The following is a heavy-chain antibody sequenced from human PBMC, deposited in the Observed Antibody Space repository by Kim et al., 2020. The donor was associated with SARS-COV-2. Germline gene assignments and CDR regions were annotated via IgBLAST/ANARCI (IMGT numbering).Heavy chain of an antibody. J-gene: IGHJ6*02. D-gene: IGHD3-22*01. V-gene: IGHV3-23*03. CDR3: AKMIGGGMDV. Sequence: GGSLRLSCAASGFTFSSYAMSWVRQAPGKGLEWVSVIYSGGSSTYYADSVKGRFTISRDNSKNTLYLQMNSLRAEDTAVYYCAKMIGGGMDVWGQGTTVTVSS. CDR1: GFTFSSYA. CDR2: IYSGGSST.